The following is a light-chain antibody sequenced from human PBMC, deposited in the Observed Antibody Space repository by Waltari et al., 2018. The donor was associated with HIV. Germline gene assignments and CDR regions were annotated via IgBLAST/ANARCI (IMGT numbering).Light chain of an antibody. CDR3: STWDDRLNGVV. CDR1: TPNIGSSN. V-gene: IGLV1-44*01. CDR2: ADA. J-gene: IGLJ2*01. Sequence: QSVLTQPPSASGTPGPRVTISCSWSTPNIGSSNVNWYQQFSRAAPKLLIYADAQRTSGVPDRFAGYKSGTSASLVISGLQSEDEADYYCSTWDDRLNGVVFGGGTRLTVV.